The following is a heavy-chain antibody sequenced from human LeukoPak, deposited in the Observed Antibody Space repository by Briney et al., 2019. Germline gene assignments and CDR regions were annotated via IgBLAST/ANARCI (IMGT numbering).Heavy chain of an antibody. CDR2: IYYSGST. D-gene: IGHD6-13*01. CDR3: ASLIAAAGTGGETDY. CDR1: GGSISSYY. V-gene: IGHV4-59*08. Sequence: SETLSLTCTVSGGSISSYYWSWIQQPPGKGLEWIGYIYYSGSTNYNPSLKSRVTISVDTSKNQFSLKLSSVTAADTAVYYCASLIAAAGTGGETDYWGQGTLVTVSS. J-gene: IGHJ4*02.